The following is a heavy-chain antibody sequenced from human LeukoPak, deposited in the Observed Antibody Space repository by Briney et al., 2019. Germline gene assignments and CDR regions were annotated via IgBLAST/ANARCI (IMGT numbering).Heavy chain of an antibody. Sequence: GGSLRLSCTASGFTFGDYAMTWVRQAPGKGLEWVSSISGSGGSTYCADSVKGRFTISRDNSKNTLYLQMNSLRAEDTAVYYCAKVPITMVRGVIIPPDYWGQGTLVTVSS. D-gene: IGHD3-10*01. V-gene: IGHV3-23*01. CDR2: ISGSGGST. J-gene: IGHJ4*02. CDR1: GFTFGDYA. CDR3: AKVPITMVRGVIIPPDY.